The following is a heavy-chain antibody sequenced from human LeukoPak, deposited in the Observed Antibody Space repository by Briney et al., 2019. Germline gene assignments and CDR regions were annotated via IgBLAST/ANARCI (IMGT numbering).Heavy chain of an antibody. CDR2: IRDSGSST. D-gene: IGHD6-13*01. CDR1: GFTFSSYA. V-gene: IGHV3-23*01. Sequence: GGSLRLSCAASGFTFSSYAMSWVRQAPGKGLEWVSAIRDSGSSTHYADSVKGRFTTSRDNSKNTLFLQMNSLRAEDTAIYYCAKGSSPFDYWGQGTLVTVSS. J-gene: IGHJ4*02. CDR3: AKGSSPFDY.